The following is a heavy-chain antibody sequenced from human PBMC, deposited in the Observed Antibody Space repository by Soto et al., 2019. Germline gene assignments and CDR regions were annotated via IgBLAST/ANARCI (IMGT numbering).Heavy chain of an antibody. D-gene: IGHD3-22*01. V-gene: IGHV3-48*03. J-gene: IGHJ4*02. Sequence: TGGSLRLSCAASGFTFSCCEMNWVRQSPGKGLEWISYISSGGSAISYADSVKGRFTISRDDAKNSLYLQMNSLRAEDTAVYYCARDSDYDSSGYGRPFDYWGQGTLVTVSS. CDR2: ISSGGSAI. CDR3: ARDSDYDSSGYGRPFDY. CDR1: GFTFSCCE.